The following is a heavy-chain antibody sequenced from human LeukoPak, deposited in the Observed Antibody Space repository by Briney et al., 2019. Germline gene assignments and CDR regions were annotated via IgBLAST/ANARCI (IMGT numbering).Heavy chain of an antibody. J-gene: IGHJ4*02. CDR2: IYYSGST. V-gene: IGHV4-59*08. Sequence: PSETLSLTCTVSGGSISSYYWSWIRQPPGKGLEWIGYIYYSGSTNYNPSLKSRVTISVDTSKNQFSLKLSSVTAADPAVYYCARHKDSGAVARYWGQGTLVTVSS. CDR3: ARHKDSGAVARY. D-gene: IGHD6-19*01. CDR1: GGSISSYY.